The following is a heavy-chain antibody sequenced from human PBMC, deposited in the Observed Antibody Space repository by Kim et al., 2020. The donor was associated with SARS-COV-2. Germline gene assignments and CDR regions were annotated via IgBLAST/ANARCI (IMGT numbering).Heavy chain of an antibody. CDR2: IYYSGST. V-gene: IGHV4-31*03. D-gene: IGHD3-16*02. J-gene: IGHJ4*02. CDR3: ARAPRGGVITFGGVISGGFDY. Sequence: SETLSLTCTVSGGSISSGGYYWSWIRQHPGKGLEWIGYIYYSGSTYYNPSIKSRVTISVDTSKNQFSLKLSSVTAADTAVYYCARAPRGGVITFGGVISGGFDYWGQGTLVTVSS. CDR1: GGSISSGGYY.